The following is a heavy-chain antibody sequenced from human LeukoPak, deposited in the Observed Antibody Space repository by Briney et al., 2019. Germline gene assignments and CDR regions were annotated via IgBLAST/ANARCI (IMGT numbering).Heavy chain of an antibody. CDR2: ISGSGGST. D-gene: IGHD2-15*01. V-gene: IGHV3-23*01. J-gene: IGHJ6*03. CDR3: ARFPGSAEYRHYYYMDV. CDR1: GFTFSSYG. Sequence: PGGSLRLSCAASGFTFSSYGMSWVRQAPGKGLEWVSAISGSGGSTYYADSVKGRFTISRDNSKNTLYLQMNSLRAEDTAVYYCARFPGSAEYRHYYYMDVWGKGTTVTVSS.